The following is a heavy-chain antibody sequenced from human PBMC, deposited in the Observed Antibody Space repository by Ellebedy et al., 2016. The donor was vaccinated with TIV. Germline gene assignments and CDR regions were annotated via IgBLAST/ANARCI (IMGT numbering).Heavy chain of an antibody. Sequence: GESLKISCAASGFTFSSYWMHWVRQAPGKGLEWVANIKQDGSEKYYVDSVKGRFTISRDNAKNSLYLQMNSLRAEDTAVYYCARERLVYYYYYMDVWGKGTTVTVSS. CDR2: IKQDGSEK. V-gene: IGHV3-7*01. D-gene: IGHD6-6*01. CDR3: ARERLVYYYYYMDV. J-gene: IGHJ6*03. CDR1: GFTFSSYW.